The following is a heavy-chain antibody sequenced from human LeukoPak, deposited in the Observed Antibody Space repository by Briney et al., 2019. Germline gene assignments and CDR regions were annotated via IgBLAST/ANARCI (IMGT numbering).Heavy chain of an antibody. J-gene: IGHJ4*02. Sequence: ASVKLSCKASGYTFTSYDINWVRQATGQGLEWMGWMNPNSGNTGYAQKFQGRVTMTRNTSLSTAYMDLSSLTSEDTAVYYCARGLTTVLTPPVYWGQGTLVTVSS. CDR3: ARGLTTVLTPPVY. CDR1: GYTFTSYD. V-gene: IGHV1-8*01. D-gene: IGHD4-23*01. CDR2: MNPNSGNT.